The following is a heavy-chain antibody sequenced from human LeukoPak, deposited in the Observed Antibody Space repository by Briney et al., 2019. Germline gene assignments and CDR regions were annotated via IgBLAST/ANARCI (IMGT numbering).Heavy chain of an antibody. D-gene: IGHD2-2*02. CDR3: VRDSYTNTWHFQEKDY. CDR1: GFTFSSYW. J-gene: IGHJ4*02. V-gene: IGHV3-7*01. CDR2: IRQDGSDK. Sequence: SGGSLRLSCAASGFTFSSYWMTWVRQAPGKGLEWVANIRQDGSDKYYVDSVKGRFTISRDNAKNSLFLQMNSLRVEDTAVYYCVRDSYTNTWHFQEKDYWGQGTLVTVSS.